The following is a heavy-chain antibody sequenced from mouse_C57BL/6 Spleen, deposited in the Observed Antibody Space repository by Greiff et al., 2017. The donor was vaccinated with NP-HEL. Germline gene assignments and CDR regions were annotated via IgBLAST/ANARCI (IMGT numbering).Heavy chain of an antibody. Sequence: VQLQQPGAELVKPGASVKLSCKASGYTFTSYWMHWVKQRPGQGLEWIGMIHPNSGSTNYNEKFKSKATLTVDKSSSTAYMQLSSLTSEDSAVYYCARREGLYYFDYWGQGTTLTVSS. V-gene: IGHV1-64*01. CDR3: ARREGLYYFDY. CDR1: GYTFTSYW. CDR2: IHPNSGST. D-gene: IGHD3-3*01. J-gene: IGHJ2*01.